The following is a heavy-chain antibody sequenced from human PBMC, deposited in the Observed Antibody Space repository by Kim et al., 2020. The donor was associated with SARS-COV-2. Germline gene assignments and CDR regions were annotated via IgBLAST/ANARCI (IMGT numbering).Heavy chain of an antibody. CDR1: GFTFSSYS. Sequence: GGSLRLSCAASGFTFSSYSMNWVRQAPGKGLEWVSSISSSSYIYYADSVKGRFTISRDNAKNSLYLQMNSLRAEDTAVYYCARSPPAPQPQFDYWGQGTLVTVSS. CDR2: ISSSSYI. D-gene: IGHD2-2*01. CDR3: ARSPPAPQPQFDY. J-gene: IGHJ4*02. V-gene: IGHV3-21*01.